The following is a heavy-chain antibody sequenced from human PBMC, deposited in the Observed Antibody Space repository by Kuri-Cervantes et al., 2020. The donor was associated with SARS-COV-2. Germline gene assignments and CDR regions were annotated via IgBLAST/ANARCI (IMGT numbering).Heavy chain of an antibody. D-gene: IGHD3-3*01. CDR1: GGTFSSYA. V-gene: IGHV1-69*13. Sequence: SVKVSCKASGGTFSSYAISWVRQAPGQGLGWMGGIIPIFGTANYAQKFQGRVTITADESTSTAYMELSSLRSEDTAVYYCVKGGARITNSGVVIANWFDPWGQGTLVTVSS. J-gene: IGHJ5*02. CDR3: VKGGARITNSGVVIANWFDP. CDR2: IIPIFGTA.